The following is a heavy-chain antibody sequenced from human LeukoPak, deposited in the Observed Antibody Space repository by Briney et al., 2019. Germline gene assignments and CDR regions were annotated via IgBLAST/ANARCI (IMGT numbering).Heavy chain of an antibody. D-gene: IGHD4-11*01. CDR2: IYYSGST. Sequence: SETLSLTCSVSGGSISSGGYYWSWIRQHPGKGLEWIGYIYYSGSTYYNPSLKSRVTISVDTSKNQFSLKLSSVTAADTAVYYCARDLGGDYSNYRWFDPWGQGTLVTVSS. J-gene: IGHJ5*02. V-gene: IGHV4-31*03. CDR1: GGSISSGGYY. CDR3: ARDLGGDYSNYRWFDP.